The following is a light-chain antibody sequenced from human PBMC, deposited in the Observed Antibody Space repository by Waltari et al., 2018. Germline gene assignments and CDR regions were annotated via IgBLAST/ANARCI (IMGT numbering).Light chain of an antibody. CDR1: SSHIGSNT. V-gene: IGLV1-44*01. CDR2: SNN. CDR3: APWDDSLNGWV. Sequence: QSVLTQPPSASGTPGQRVTISCSGSSSHIGSNTVNWYQQRPGAAPKLLIYSNNQRHSGVPDRFSGSKSGTSASLAIDGLQSEDEADYYCAPWDDSLNGWVFGGGTKLTVL. J-gene: IGLJ3*02.